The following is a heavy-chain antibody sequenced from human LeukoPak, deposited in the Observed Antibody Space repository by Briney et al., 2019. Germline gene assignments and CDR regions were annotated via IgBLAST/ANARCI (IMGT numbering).Heavy chain of an antibody. D-gene: IGHD4-17*01. CDR1: GFTFSNYA. V-gene: IGHV3-23*01. CDR3: AKPRGATVTSHYSDY. Sequence: PGGSLRLSCAASGFTFSNYAMSWVRQAPGKGLEWVSLISGSGVRTYYADSVKGRFTISRDNSKNTLYLQMNSLRAEDTAVYYCAKPRGATVTSHYSDYWGQGTLVTVSS. J-gene: IGHJ4*02. CDR2: ISGSGVRT.